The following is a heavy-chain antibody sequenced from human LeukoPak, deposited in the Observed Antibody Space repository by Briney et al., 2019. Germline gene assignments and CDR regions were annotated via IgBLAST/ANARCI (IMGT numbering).Heavy chain of an antibody. CDR3: ARDALDIVVVPAATESSYFDY. D-gene: IGHD2-2*01. Sequence: GGSLRLSCAASGFTFSSYAMSWVRQAPGKGLEWVSAISGSGGSTYYADSVKGRFTISRDNSKNTLYLQMNSLRAEDTAVYYCARDALDIVVVPAATESSYFDYWGQGTLVTVSS. CDR2: ISGSGGST. J-gene: IGHJ4*02. CDR1: GFTFSSYA. V-gene: IGHV3-23*01.